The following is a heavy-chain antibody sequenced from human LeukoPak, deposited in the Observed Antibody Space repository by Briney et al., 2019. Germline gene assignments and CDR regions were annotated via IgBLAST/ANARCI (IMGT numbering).Heavy chain of an antibody. D-gene: IGHD4-17*01. CDR1: GGSISSYY. CDR3: ASYGDYGVY. V-gene: IGHV4-59*12. J-gene: IGHJ4*02. CDR2: IFYSGST. Sequence: SETLSLTCTVSGGSISSYYWSWIRQPPGKGLEWIGYIFYSGSTNYNPSLQSRVTISVDTSKNQFSLKLSSVTAADTAVYYCASYGDYGVYWGQGTLVTVSS.